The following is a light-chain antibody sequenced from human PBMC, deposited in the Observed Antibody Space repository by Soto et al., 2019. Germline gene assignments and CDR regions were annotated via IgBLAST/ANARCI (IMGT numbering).Light chain of an antibody. CDR1: SGHSSYA. CDR3: QTWGTGIHV. J-gene: IGLJ1*01. Sequence: QPVLTQSPSASASLGASVKLTCTLSSGHSSYAIAWHQQQPEKGPRFLMKLNSDGSHSKGDEIPDRFSGSSSGADRYLTIPRLQSEDEADYCCQTWGTGIHVFGTGTKVTVL. V-gene: IGLV4-69*01. CDR2: LNSDGSH.